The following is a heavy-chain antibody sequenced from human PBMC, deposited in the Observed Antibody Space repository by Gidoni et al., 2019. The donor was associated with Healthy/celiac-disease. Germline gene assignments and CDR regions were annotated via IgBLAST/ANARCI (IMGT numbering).Heavy chain of an antibody. CDR1: GGTFSSYA. CDR3: ARLGYCSSTSCLPPDYYYYGMDV. V-gene: IGHV1-69*09. D-gene: IGHD2-2*01. CDR2: IIPILGIA. J-gene: IGHJ6*02. Sequence: QVQLVQSGAEVKKPGSSVKVSCKASGGTFSSYAISWVRQAPGQGLEWMGRIIPILGIANYAQKFQGRVTITADKSTSTAYMELSSLRSEDTAVYYCARLGYCSSTSCLPPDYYYYGMDVWGQGTTVTVSS.